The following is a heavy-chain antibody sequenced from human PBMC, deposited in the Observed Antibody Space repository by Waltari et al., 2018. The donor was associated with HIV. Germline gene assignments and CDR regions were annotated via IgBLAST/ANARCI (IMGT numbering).Heavy chain of an antibody. CDR1: GTSFSGYY. CDR3: ARGSQHHDH. V-gene: IGHV4-34*01. Sequence: QVQLQQWGTGLLKPSGTLSLRCAIYGTSFSGYYWSWIRQTPALGLEWIGEVSHSADTNYNPSFAGRVSISADVSKKQLSLNLTSLTAADTGVYFCARGSQHHDHWGQGTPVTVSS. J-gene: IGHJ5*02. CDR2: VSHSADT.